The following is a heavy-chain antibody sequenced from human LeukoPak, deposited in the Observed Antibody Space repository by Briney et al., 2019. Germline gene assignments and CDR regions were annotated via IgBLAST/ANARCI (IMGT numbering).Heavy chain of an antibody. CDR1: GFTFSSYG. V-gene: IGHV3-33*01. CDR2: IWYDGSNK. Sequence: PGGSLRLSCAASGFTFSSYGMHWVRQAPGKGLEWVAVIWYDGSNKYYADSVKGRFTISRDNFKNTLYLQMNSLRAEDTAVYYCARWGTPTVTLDYWGQGTLVTVSS. D-gene: IGHD4-17*01. CDR3: ARWGTPTVTLDY. J-gene: IGHJ4*02.